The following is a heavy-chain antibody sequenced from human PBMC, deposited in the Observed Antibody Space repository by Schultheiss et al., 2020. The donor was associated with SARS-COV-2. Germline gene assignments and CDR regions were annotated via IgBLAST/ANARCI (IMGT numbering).Heavy chain of an antibody. Sequence: SETLSLTCTVSGGSISSSSYYWGWIRQPPGKGLEWIGSIYYSGSTYYNPSLKSRVTISVDTSKNQFSLKLSSVTAADTAVYYCARDPRVVTSFYYYYYYMDVWGKGTTVTVSS. J-gene: IGHJ6*03. D-gene: IGHD4-23*01. CDR2: IYYSGST. V-gene: IGHV4-39*07. CDR3: ARDPRVVTSFYYYYYYMDV. CDR1: GGSISSSSYY.